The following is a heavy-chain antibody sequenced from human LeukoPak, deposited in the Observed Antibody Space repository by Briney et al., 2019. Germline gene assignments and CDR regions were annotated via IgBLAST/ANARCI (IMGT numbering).Heavy chain of an antibody. CDR1: GGSIRSYY. CDR3: ARHSSSWYPDY. V-gene: IGHV4-59*08. Sequence: SETLSLTCTVSGGSIRSYYWSWIRQPPGKELEWIGYIHYTGSTNYNPSLKSRVTISVDTSKNQFSLQLSSVTATDTAVYFCARHSSSWYPDYWGQGTLVTVSS. J-gene: IGHJ4*02. D-gene: IGHD6-13*01. CDR2: IHYTGST.